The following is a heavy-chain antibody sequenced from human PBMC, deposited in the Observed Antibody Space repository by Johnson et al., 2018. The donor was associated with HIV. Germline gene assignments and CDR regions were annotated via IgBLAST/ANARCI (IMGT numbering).Heavy chain of an antibody. CDR2: ISYDGSNK. V-gene: IGHV3-30*03. CDR1: GFPFSSYG. Sequence: QVQLVESGGGAVQPGRSLRLSCAASGFPFSSYGMHWVRQAPGKGLEWVAVISYDGSNKYYADSVKGRFTISRDNSKNTLYLQMNSLRAEDTAVYYCARVRQLGRGDAFDIWGQGTMVTVSS. D-gene: IGHD6-6*01. J-gene: IGHJ3*02. CDR3: ARVRQLGRGDAFDI.